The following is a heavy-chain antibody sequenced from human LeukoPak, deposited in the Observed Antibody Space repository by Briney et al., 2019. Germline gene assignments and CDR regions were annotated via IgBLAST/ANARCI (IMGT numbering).Heavy chain of an antibody. CDR3: ASQRYSRTGRFDF. Sequence: PLETLSLTCTVSGASMTNFYWTWIRRPPGKPLEWLRYIYHSGNSNYNPSLKSRVTISVHTSKNQFSLKMNSVTAADTAIYYCASQRYSRTGRFDFWGQGVLVTVSS. CDR2: IYHSGNS. J-gene: IGHJ4*02. V-gene: IGHV4-59*08. CDR1: GASMTNFY. D-gene: IGHD6-13*01.